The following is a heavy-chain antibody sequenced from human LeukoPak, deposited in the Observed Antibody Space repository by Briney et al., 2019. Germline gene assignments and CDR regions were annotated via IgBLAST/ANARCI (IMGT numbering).Heavy chain of an antibody. CDR1: GFTFSSYG. CDR2: ISGRRDST. CDR3: ARDTRKRGIAAAGTNAFDI. D-gene: IGHD6-13*01. Sequence: GGSLRLSCAASGFTFSSYGMSWVRQAPGKGLEWVSTISGRRDSTSYADSVKGRFTISRDNSKNTLYLQMNSLRAEDAALYYCARDTRKRGIAAAGTNAFDIWGQGTMVTVSS. J-gene: IGHJ3*02. V-gene: IGHV3-23*01.